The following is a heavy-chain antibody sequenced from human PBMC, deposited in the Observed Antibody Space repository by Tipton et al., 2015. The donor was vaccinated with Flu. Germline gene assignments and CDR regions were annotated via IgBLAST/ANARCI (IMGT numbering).Heavy chain of an antibody. J-gene: IGHJ3*01. D-gene: IGHD4-17*01. CDR2: IYYSGIT. CDR1: GVSTSSSSFY. CDR3: ARVTMTTWDAFDV. V-gene: IGHV4-39*07. Sequence: TLSLTCSVSGVSTSSSSFYWGWIRRPPGKGLEWIGNIYYSGITYYNPPLMSRLTISGDTSKNEFSLKLNSVTAADTAVYYCARVTMTTWDAFDVWGQGTMVTVSS.